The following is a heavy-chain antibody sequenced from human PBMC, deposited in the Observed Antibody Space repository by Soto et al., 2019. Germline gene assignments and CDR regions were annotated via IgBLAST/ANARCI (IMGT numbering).Heavy chain of an antibody. Sequence: QVQLVQSGAEVKNPGASEKISCTASGYNFINNYIYWVRQAPGQGLEYMGLIYLSGGNTKYAQKFQDRVTMTRDTSTNTVYLELTSLRFDDTAMYYCAKEGAEWGQGTLVTVSS. CDR3: AKEGAE. V-gene: IGHV1-46*01. CDR2: IYLSGGNT. J-gene: IGHJ4*02. CDR1: GYNFINNY.